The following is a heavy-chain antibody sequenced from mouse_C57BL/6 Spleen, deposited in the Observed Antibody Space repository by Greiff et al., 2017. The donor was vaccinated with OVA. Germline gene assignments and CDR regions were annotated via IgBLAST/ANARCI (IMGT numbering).Heavy chain of an antibody. D-gene: IGHD4-1*01. CDR1: GYTFTSYW. Sequence: QVQLQQPGAELVKPGASVKMSCKASGYTFTSYWITWVKQRPGQGLEWIGDIYPGSGSTNYNEKFKSKATLTVDTSSSTAYMQLSSLTSEDSAVYYCARRGRGLGRPFAYWGQGTLVTVSA. CDR3: ARRGRGLGRPFAY. V-gene: IGHV1-55*01. J-gene: IGHJ3*01. CDR2: IYPGSGST.